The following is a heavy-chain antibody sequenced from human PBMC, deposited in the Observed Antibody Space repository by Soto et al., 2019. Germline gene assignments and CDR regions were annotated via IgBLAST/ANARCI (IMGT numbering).Heavy chain of an antibody. CDR2: LSVGNGDT. D-gene: IGHD2-15*01. V-gene: IGHV1-3*01. CDR3: ATSEGDCGGGSCYNYFYYYGMDV. J-gene: IGHJ6*02. CDR1: GDTRADFS. Sequence: ASVKVSCKASGDTRADFSMHWVRQAPGQRPEWMGWLSVGNGDTKYSQKFQGRVTITRDTSARTAYMELSNLRSEDTAVYYCATSEGDCGGGSCYNYFYYYGMDVWGQGTTVTVSS.